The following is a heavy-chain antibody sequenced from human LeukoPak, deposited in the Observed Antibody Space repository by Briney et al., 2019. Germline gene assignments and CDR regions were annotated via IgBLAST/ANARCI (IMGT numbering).Heavy chain of an antibody. J-gene: IGHJ1*01. CDR2: LYSSGST. V-gene: IGHV4-39*01. CDR1: GDSINNTNFY. CDR3: LRQGYDSGGFHSN. Sequence: PSETLSLTCTVSGDSINNTNFYWGWIRQSPGKGLEWIGSLYSSGSTYFNPSLESRVTMSVDTSKNQFSLNLNFVTAADTAMYYCLRQGYDSGGFHSNWGQGTLVTASS. D-gene: IGHD3-22*01.